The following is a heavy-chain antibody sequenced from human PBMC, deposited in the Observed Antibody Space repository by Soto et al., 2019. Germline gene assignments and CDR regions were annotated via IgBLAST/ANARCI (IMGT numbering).Heavy chain of an antibody. V-gene: IGHV1-24*01. CDR1: GYTLTELS. CDR2: FDPEDGET. CDR3: ESCLLVGATIYYYYGMDV. J-gene: IGHJ6*02. D-gene: IGHD1-26*01. Sequence: ASVKVSCKVSGYTLTELSMHWVRQAPGKGLEWMGGFDPEDGETIYAQKFQGRVKMTEDTSTDTANMELSSLRSEDTAVYYCESCLLVGATIYYYYGMDVWGQGTTVTVSS.